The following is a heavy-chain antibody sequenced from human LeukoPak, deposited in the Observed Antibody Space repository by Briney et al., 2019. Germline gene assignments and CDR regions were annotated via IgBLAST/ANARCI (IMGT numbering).Heavy chain of an antibody. CDR2: MYYRGST. V-gene: IGHV4-59*01. J-gene: IGHJ6*04. CDR3: ARDEYVSYYYYGMDV. Sequence: PSETLSLTCTVSVGSINSYYWSWIRQPPGKGLEWIGYMYYRGSTNYNPSLKSRVTISADKSKNQFSLKLSSVTAADTAVYYCARDEYVSYYYYGMDVWGKGTTVTVSS. D-gene: IGHD3-16*01. CDR1: VGSINSYY.